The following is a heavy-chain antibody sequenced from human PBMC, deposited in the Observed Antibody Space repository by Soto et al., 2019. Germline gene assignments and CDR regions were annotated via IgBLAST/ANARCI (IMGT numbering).Heavy chain of an antibody. CDR1: GGSISSSNW. J-gene: IGHJ4*02. D-gene: IGHD1-7*01. CDR2: IYHSGST. Sequence: NPSETLSLTCAVSGGSISSSNWWGWVRQPPGKGLEWIGEIYHSGSTNYNPSLKSRVTISVDKSKNQFSLKLSSVTAADTAVYYCARVGGNWNYDYFDYWGQGTLVTVSS. CDR3: ARVGGNWNYDYFDY. V-gene: IGHV4-4*02.